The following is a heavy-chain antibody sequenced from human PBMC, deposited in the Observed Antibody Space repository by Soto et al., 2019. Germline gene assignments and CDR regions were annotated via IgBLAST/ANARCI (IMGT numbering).Heavy chain of an antibody. Sequence: SETLSLTCAVYGGSFSGYYWSWIRQPPGKGLEWIGEINHSGSTNYNPSLKSRVTISVDTSKNQFSLKLSSVTAADTAVYYCARGAPVGYAVDYWGQGTLVTSPQ. D-gene: IGHD3-16*01. J-gene: IGHJ4*02. CDR3: ARGAPVGYAVDY. V-gene: IGHV4-34*01. CDR1: GGSFSGYY. CDR2: INHSGST.